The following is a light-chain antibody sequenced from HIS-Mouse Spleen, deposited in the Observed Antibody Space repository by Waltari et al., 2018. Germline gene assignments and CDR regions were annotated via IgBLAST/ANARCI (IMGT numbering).Light chain of an antibody. CDR1: ALPKKY. CDR2: EDS. V-gene: IGLV3-10*01. CDR3: YSTDSSGNHRV. J-gene: IGLJ2*01. Sequence: SYELTQPPSVSVSPGQTARITCSGDALPKKYAYWYQQKSGHAPVLVIYEDSKRPSGIPGRCSGSSSGTMATLTISGAQVEDEADYYCYSTDSSGNHRVFGGGTKLTVL.